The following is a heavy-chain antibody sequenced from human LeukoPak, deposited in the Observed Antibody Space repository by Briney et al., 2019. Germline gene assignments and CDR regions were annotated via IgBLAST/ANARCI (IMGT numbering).Heavy chain of an antibody. CDR1: GGSISSSSYY. CDR2: IYYSGNT. D-gene: IGHD5-18*01. Sequence: SETLSPTCTVSGGSISSSSYYWGWIRQPPGKGLEWIGSIYYSGNTYYNPSLKSRVTIFVDTSKNQFSLKLSSVTAADTAVYYCASIYTAMVSFDYWGQGTLVIVSS. CDR3: ASIYTAMVSFDY. J-gene: IGHJ4*02. V-gene: IGHV4-39*01.